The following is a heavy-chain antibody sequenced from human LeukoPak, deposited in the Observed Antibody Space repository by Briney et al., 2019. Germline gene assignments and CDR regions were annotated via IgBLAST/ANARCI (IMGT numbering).Heavy chain of an antibody. CDR3: ARDGGFGGPGGDNWFDS. D-gene: IGHD3-16*01. Sequence: GGSLRLSCAASGLSFTTFAMSWVRQGRARGLEWVSSMEGTGETSYADSVKGRFTLSRDSSRNTVHLQLNSLRPEDTAVYYCARDGGFGGPGGDNWFDSWGQGALVTVSS. CDR1: GLSFTTFA. J-gene: IGHJ5*01. CDR2: MEGTGET. V-gene: IGHV3-23*01.